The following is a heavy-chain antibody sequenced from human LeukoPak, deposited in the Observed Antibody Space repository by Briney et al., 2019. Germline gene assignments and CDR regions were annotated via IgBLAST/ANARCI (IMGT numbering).Heavy chain of an antibody. CDR1: GFTFSSYA. Sequence: PAGGSLRLSCAASGFTFSSYAMSWVRQAPGKALEWVSAISGSGGSIFYADSVKGRFTLSRDFYKNTLDLNMNTLSAEDTAVFVCAKVPVWCREYGYYWGQVALVTVAS. V-gene: IGHV3-23*01. CDR2: ISGSGGSI. J-gene: IGHJ4*02. CDR3: AKVPVWCREYGYY. D-gene: IGHD3-10*01.